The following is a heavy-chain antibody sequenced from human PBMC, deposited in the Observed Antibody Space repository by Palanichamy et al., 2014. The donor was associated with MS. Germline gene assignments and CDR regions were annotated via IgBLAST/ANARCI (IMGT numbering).Heavy chain of an antibody. CDR2: VSHDGGTK. V-gene: IGHV3-30*18. CDR1: GFIFSTYG. Sequence: QVQLVESGGGVVQPGRSLRLSCAASGFIFSTYGMSWIRQAPGKGLEWVAVVSHDGGTKIYADSVRGRFTISRDNSKNTLFLEMNSLGPEDTAVYYCVKEPIPLAGPNYLEYWGQGILVTVS. J-gene: IGHJ4*02. D-gene: IGHD6-19*01. CDR3: VKEPIPLAGPNYLEY.